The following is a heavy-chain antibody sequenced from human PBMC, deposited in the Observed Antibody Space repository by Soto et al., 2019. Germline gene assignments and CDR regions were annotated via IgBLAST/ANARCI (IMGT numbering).Heavy chain of an antibody. V-gene: IGHV5-10-1*01. J-gene: IGHJ4*02. CDR2: IDPSDSYT. CDR3: ARQKRNVDTVDFDY. Sequence: GQSLKISCKGSEYSFTIYWISWVRQMPGKGLEWMGRIDPSDSYTNYSPSFQGHVTISADKSISTAYLQWSSLKASDTAMYYCARQKRNVDTVDFDYWGQGTLVTVSS. D-gene: IGHD5-18*01. CDR1: EYSFTIYW.